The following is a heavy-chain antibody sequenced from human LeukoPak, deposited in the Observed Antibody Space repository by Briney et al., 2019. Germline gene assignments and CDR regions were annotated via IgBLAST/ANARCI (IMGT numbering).Heavy chain of an antibody. CDR2: INHSRST. D-gene: IGHD5-18*01. CDR3: ARQGTGYSYGFEDY. V-gene: IGHV4-34*01. Sequence: SETLSLTCAVYGGSFSGHYWSWIRQPPGKGLEWIGEINHSRSTYYNPSLKSRVTMSVDTSKNQFSLKLSSVTAADTAVYYCARQGTGYSYGFEDYWGQGTLVTVSS. CDR1: GGSFSGHY. J-gene: IGHJ4*02.